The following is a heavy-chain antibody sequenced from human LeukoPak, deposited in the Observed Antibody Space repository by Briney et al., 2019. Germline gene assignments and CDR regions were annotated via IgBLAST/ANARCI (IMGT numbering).Heavy chain of an antibody. Sequence: PSQTLSLTCTVSGNSISSGDNYWSWIRQPAGKGLEWIGRIYTSGSTNYNPSLKSRVTISVDTSKNQFSLKLSSVTAADTAVYYCARFGRRNRRLQSGRNAFDIWGQGTMVTVSS. J-gene: IGHJ3*02. CDR2: IYTSGST. CDR1: GNSISSGDNY. D-gene: IGHD5-24*01. CDR3: ARFGRRNRRLQSGRNAFDI. V-gene: IGHV4-61*02.